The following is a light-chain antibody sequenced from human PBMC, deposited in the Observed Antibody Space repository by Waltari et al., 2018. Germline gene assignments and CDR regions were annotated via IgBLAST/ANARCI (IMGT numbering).Light chain of an antibody. Sequence: DIQMTQSPSSVSASVGDIVTITCRASQAISSWFAWYQQRPRKAPQLLIYATTRLPSGVPSRVSGSGTGTDFTLTISSLQPEYFATYYCQQSNTFPFTFGPGTIVDIK. J-gene: IGKJ3*01. CDR2: ATT. V-gene: IGKV1D-12*01. CDR3: QQSNTFPFT. CDR1: QAISSW.